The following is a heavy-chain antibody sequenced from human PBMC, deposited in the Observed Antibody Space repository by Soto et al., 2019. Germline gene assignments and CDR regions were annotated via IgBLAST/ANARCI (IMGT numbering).Heavy chain of an antibody. Sequence: QVQLVQSGAEVRMPGSSVKVSCKASGGTFSTYPINWVRQAPGQGLEWMGAIIPLFGTTNYAQKCKGRVTITADESTSTAYMELSSLRAEDAAVYYCARGATHGSSWYFWFDPWGQGTLGTVSS. D-gene: IGHD6-13*01. V-gene: IGHV1-69*01. CDR2: IIPLFGTT. CDR3: ARGATHGSSWYFWFDP. J-gene: IGHJ5*02. CDR1: GGTFSTYP.